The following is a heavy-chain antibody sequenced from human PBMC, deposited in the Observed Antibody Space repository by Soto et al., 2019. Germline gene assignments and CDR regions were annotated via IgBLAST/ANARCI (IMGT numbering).Heavy chain of an antibody. CDR1: GGTFSSYT. D-gene: IGHD3-10*01. J-gene: IGHJ6*02. Sequence: QVQLVQSGAEVKKPGSSVKVSCKASGGTFSSYTISWVRQAPGQGLEWMGRIIPILGIANYAQKFQGRVTITADKSTSTAYMELSSLRSEDTAGYYCARDLREYEVGGPLWGSRYGMDVWGQGTTVTVSS. CDR3: ARDLREYEVGGPLWGSRYGMDV. CDR2: IIPILGIA. V-gene: IGHV1-69*08.